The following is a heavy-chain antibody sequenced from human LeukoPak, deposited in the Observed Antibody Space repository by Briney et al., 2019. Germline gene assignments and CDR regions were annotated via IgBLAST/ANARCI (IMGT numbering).Heavy chain of an antibody. V-gene: IGHV4-31*03. CDR1: GGSISSGGYY. CDR3: ASYTDGYNLYGMDV. J-gene: IGHJ6*02. CDR2: IYYSGST. Sequence: SETLSLTCTVSGGSISSGGYYWSWIRQHPGKGLEWIGYIYYSGSTYYNPSLKSRVTISVDTSKNQFSLKLSSVTAADTAVYYCASYTDGYNLYGMDVWGQGTTVTVSS. D-gene: IGHD5-24*01.